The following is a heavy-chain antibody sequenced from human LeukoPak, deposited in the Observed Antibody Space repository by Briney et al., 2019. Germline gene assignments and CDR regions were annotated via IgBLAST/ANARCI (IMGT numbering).Heavy chain of an antibody. V-gene: IGHV3-48*01. CDR3: AKDTVEGGILTGYDY. J-gene: IGHJ4*02. Sequence: GGSLRLSCAASGFTFSSYSMNWVRQAPGKGLEWVSYISSSSSTIYYADSVKGRFTISRDNAKNSLYLQMNSLRAEDTAVYYCAKDTVEGGILTGYDYWGQGTLVTVSS. CDR1: GFTFSSYS. D-gene: IGHD3-9*01. CDR2: ISSSSSTI.